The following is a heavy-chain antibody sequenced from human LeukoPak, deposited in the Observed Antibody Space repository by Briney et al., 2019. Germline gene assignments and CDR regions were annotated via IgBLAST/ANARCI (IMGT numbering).Heavy chain of an antibody. J-gene: IGHJ5*02. D-gene: IGHD6-13*01. CDR1: GLSLSTSGVG. V-gene: IGHV2-5*01. Sequence: ESGPTLVKPTQTLTLTCTFSGLSLSTSGVGVGWIRQPPGKALEWLASIYWNDDERYRPYLKSRVAITKDTSKNQVVLTMTNMDPVDTATYYCARGIAAEGFDPWGQGTLVTVSS. CDR2: IYWNDDE. CDR3: ARGIAAEGFDP.